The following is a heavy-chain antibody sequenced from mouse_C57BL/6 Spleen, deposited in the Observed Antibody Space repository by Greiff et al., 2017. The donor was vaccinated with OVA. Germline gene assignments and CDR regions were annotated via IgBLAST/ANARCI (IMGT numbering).Heavy chain of an antibody. Sequence: EVKVVESGGGLVQPGGSLKLSCAASGFTFSDYGMAWVRQAPRKGPEWVAFISNLAYSIYYADTVTGRFTISRENAKNTLYLEMSSLRSEDTAMYYCARHVVTGYAMDYWGQGTSVTVSS. CDR2: ISNLAYSI. J-gene: IGHJ4*01. D-gene: IGHD2-2*01. CDR3: ARHVVTGYAMDY. CDR1: GFTFSDYG. V-gene: IGHV5-15*01.